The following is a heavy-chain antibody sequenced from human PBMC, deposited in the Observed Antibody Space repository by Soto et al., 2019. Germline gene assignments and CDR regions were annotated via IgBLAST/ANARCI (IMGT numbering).Heavy chain of an antibody. D-gene: IGHD3-10*01. CDR1: GFTFSSYW. CDR2: INTDGSST. V-gene: IGHV3-74*01. CDR3: ARAGSCRFDY. J-gene: IGHJ4*02. Sequence: EVQLVESGGGLVQPGGSLRLSCAASGFTFSSYWLHWVRQAPGKGLVWLSRINTDGSSTSCADSVKDRFTISRDNAKNNLYLQMISLRGEDTAVYYCARAGSCRFDYWGQGTLVTVSS.